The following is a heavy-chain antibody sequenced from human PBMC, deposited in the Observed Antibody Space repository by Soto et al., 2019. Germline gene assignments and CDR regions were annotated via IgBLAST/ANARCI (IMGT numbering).Heavy chain of an antibody. J-gene: IGHJ4*02. Sequence: GGSLRLSCAASGFTFSSYWMSWVRQAPGKGLEWVANIKQDGSEKYYVDSVKGRFTISRDKAKNSLYLQMNSLRAEDTAVYYCARFDRGYYDSSGYYRKDYYFDYWGQGTLVTVSS. V-gene: IGHV3-7*05. CDR1: GFTFSSYW. D-gene: IGHD3-22*01. CDR2: IKQDGSEK. CDR3: ARFDRGYYDSSGYYRKDYYFDY.